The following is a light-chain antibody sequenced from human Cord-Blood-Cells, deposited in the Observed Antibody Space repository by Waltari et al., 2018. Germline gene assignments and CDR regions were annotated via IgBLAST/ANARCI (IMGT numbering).Light chain of an antibody. CDR2: AAS. CDR1: QGISSY. Sequence: AIRMTQSPSSLSASTGDRATITCRASQGISSYLACYQQKPGKAPKLLIYAASTLKSGVPSRFSGSGSGTDFTLTISCLQSEDFATYYCQQYYSYPLTFGGGTKVEIK. CDR3: QQYYSYPLT. V-gene: IGKV1-8*01. J-gene: IGKJ4*01.